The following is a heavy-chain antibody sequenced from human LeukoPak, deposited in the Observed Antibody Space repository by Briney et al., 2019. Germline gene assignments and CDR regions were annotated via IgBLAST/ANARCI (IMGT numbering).Heavy chain of an antibody. CDR2: INAGNGNT. CDR3: ARGGLITHFDY. CDR1: GYTFTNYA. J-gene: IGHJ4*02. V-gene: IGHV1-3*03. Sequence: GASVKVSCKAPGYTFTNYAIHWVRQAPGQRLEWMGWINAGNGNTKYSQEFQGRVSITRDTSASTAYMELSSLRSEDMAVYYCARGGLITHFDYWGQGTLVTVSS. D-gene: IGHD1-14*01.